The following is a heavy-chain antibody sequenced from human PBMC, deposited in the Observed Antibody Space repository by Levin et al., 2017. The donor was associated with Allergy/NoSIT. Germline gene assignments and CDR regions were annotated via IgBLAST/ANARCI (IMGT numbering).Heavy chain of an antibody. CDR2: MNPNSGNT. D-gene: IGHD4-17*01. J-gene: IGHJ4*02. CDR1: GYTFTSYD. CDR3: ARVDPEYGDYEFDY. Sequence: AASVKVSCKASGYTFTSYDINWVRQATGQGLEWMGWMNPNSGNTGYAQKFQGRVTMTRNTSISTAYMELSSLRSEDTAVYYCARVDPEYGDYEFDYWGQGTLVTVSS. V-gene: IGHV1-8*01.